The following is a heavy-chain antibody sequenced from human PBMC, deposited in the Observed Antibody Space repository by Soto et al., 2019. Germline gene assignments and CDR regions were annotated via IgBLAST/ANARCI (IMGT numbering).Heavy chain of an antibody. CDR3: ARQDYSTTWYLNY. Sequence: EVHLLESGGGVVQPGGSLRLTCAASGFTLSAYAMTWVRQAPGKGLEWVSVISGSAGATYYADSVKGRFTISRDNSKNTLYLQMNSLRAEDTAVYYCARQDYSTTWYLNYWGQGTLVTVSS. J-gene: IGHJ4*02. D-gene: IGHD6-13*01. CDR1: GFTLSAYA. V-gene: IGHV3-23*01. CDR2: ISGSAGAT.